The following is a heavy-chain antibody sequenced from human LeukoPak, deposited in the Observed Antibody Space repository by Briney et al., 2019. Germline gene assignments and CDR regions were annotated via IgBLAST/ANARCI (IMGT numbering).Heavy chain of an antibody. V-gene: IGHV3-7*01. J-gene: IGHJ4*02. D-gene: IGHD4-17*01. CDR3: AKDRYGDPTGYFDY. Sequence: AGGSLRLSCAASGFTFSSYWMSWVRQAPGKGLEWVANIKQDGSEKYYADSVKGRFTISRDNSKNTLYLQMNSLRAEDTAVYYCAKDRYGDPTGYFDYWGQGTLVTVSS. CDR2: IKQDGSEK. CDR1: GFTFSSYW.